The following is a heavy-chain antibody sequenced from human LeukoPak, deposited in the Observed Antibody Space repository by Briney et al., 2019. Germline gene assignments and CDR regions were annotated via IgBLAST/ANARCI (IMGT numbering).Heavy chain of an antibody. CDR2: IRYDGSNK. CDR1: GFTFSSYG. D-gene: IGHD3-16*01. J-gene: IGHJ3*02. V-gene: IGHV3-30*02. CDR3: AKRGKLFGAFDI. Sequence: GGSLRLSCAASGFTFSSYGMHWVRQAPGKGLEWVAFIRYDGSNKYYADSVKGRFTISRDNSKDTLYLQMNSLRAEDTAVYYCAKRGKLFGAFDIWGQGTMVTVSS.